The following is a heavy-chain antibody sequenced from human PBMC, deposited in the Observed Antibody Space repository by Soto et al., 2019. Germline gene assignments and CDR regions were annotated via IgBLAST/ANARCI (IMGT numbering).Heavy chain of an antibody. V-gene: IGHV5-10-1*01. J-gene: IGHJ6*03. CDR2: IDPSDSYT. D-gene: IGHD6-19*01. Sequence: GESLKISCKGSGYSFTSYWISWVRQMPGKGLEWMGRIDPSDSYTNYSPSFQGHVTISADKSISTAYLQWSSLKASDTAMYYCVRHGSGHVGDYYYYMDVWGKGTTVTVSS. CDR3: VRHGSGHVGDYYYYMDV. CDR1: GYSFTSYW.